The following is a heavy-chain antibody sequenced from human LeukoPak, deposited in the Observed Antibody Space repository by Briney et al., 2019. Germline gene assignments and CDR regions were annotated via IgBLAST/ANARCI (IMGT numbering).Heavy chain of an antibody. D-gene: IGHD1-26*01. Sequence: GASVKVSCKASGYIFTNYGINWVRQVPGQGLEWMGWISAYNGNTKYTQKLQDRVTMTTDTSTSTAYMELKTLRSDDTAVYFCARAGYSRFVDDLDYWGQGTLVTVSS. CDR2: ISAYNGNT. V-gene: IGHV1-18*01. CDR1: GYIFTNYG. J-gene: IGHJ4*02. CDR3: ARAGYSRFVDDLDY.